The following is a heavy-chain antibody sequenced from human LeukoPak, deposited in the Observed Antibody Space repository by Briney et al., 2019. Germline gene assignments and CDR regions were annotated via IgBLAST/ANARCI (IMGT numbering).Heavy chain of an antibody. CDR2: IYYSGST. CDR1: GGSISSSSYY. V-gene: IGHV4-39*07. Sequence: SETLSLTCTVSGGSISSSSYYWGWIRQPPGKGLEWIGSIYYSGSTYYNPSLKSRVTISVDTSKNQFSLKLSSVTAADTAVYYCARLRYFDWFGYYYYMDVWGKGTTVTISS. D-gene: IGHD3-9*01. CDR3: ARLRYFDWFGYYYYMDV. J-gene: IGHJ6*03.